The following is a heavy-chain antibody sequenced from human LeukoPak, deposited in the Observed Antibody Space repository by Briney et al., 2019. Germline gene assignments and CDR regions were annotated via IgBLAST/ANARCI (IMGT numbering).Heavy chain of an antibody. V-gene: IGHV1-18*01. CDR3: ARDSSSPRYYYYYMDV. D-gene: IGHD6-13*01. CDR2: VNPYNGNT. Sequence: GASVKVSCKASGYTFSSYGISWVRQAPGQGLEWMGWVNPYNGNTNYAQKIQGRVTMTTDTSTSTAYMELRSLRSDDTAVYYCARDSSSPRYYYYYMDVWGKGTTVTISS. CDR1: GYTFSSYG. J-gene: IGHJ6*03.